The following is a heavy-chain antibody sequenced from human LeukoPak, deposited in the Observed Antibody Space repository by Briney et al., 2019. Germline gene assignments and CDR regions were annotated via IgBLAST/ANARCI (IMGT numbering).Heavy chain of an antibody. CDR1: GYTFTSYG. CDR2: ISAYNGNT. J-gene: IGHJ4*02. CDR3: ARVNGRYYYDSSGYCHYFDY. V-gene: IGHV1-18*01. D-gene: IGHD3-22*01. Sequence: GXSVKVSCKASGYTFTSYGISWVRQAPGQGLEWMGWISAYNGNTNYAQKLQGRVTMTTDTSTSTAYMELRSLRSDDTAVYYCARVNGRYYYDSSGYCHYFDYWGQGTLVTVSS.